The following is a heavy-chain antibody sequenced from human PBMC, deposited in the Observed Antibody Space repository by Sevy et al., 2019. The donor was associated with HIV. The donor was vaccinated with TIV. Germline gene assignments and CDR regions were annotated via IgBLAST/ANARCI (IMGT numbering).Heavy chain of an antibody. V-gene: IGHV3-11*04. J-gene: IGHJ6*04. D-gene: IGHD2-2*01. CDR3: AREGPVGGMDV. Sequence: GGSLRLSCAASGFSFRDYYMSWVRLSPGKGLEWVSYISFNGSHVYYIEAVKGRFTISRDNGRNSLYLQMNNLRVDDTSVYFCAREGPVGGMDVWGKGTTVTVSS. CDR2: ISFNGSHV. CDR1: GFSFRDYY.